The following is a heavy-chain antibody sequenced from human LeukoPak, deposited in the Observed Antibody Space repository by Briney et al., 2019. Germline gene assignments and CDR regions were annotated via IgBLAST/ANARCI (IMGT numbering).Heavy chain of an antibody. Sequence: GGSLRLSCAASGFTFSSYGMHWVRQAPGKGLEWVAVIWYDGSNKYYADSVKGRFTISRDNSKNTLYLQMNSLRAEDTAVYYCAREPVEYCSSTSCYREDFDYWGQGTLVTVSS. CDR1: GFTFSSYG. D-gene: IGHD2-2*02. V-gene: IGHV3-33*01. CDR3: AREPVEYCSSTSCYREDFDY. J-gene: IGHJ4*02. CDR2: IWYDGSNK.